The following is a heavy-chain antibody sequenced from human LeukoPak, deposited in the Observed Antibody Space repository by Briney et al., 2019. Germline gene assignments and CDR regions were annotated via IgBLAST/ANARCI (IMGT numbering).Heavy chain of an antibody. Sequence: ASVKVSCKASGYIFTDYAIHWLRQAPGQRSEWMGWMNAGNGNTKYSQKFQGRITLIRDTSAATAYMELSSLRHDDLAVYYCARGRGTSGSNRDFYYYYYMDVWGKGTTVTVSS. D-gene: IGHD2-15*01. V-gene: IGHV1-3*01. CDR2: MNAGNGNT. CDR3: ARGRGTSGSNRDFYYYYYMDV. CDR1: GYIFTDYA. J-gene: IGHJ6*03.